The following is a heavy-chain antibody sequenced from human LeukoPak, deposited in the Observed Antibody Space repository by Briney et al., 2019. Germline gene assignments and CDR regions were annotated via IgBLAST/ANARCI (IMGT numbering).Heavy chain of an antibody. Sequence: SETLSLTCTVSGGSISSSSYYWGWIRQPPGKGLEWIGEINHSGSTNYNPSLKSRVTISVDTSKNQFSLKLSSVTAADTAVYYCARIAAAGTCWYFDLWGRGTLVTVSS. CDR3: ARIAAAGTCWYFDL. V-gene: IGHV4-39*07. CDR2: INHSGST. J-gene: IGHJ2*01. CDR1: GGSISSSSYY. D-gene: IGHD6-13*01.